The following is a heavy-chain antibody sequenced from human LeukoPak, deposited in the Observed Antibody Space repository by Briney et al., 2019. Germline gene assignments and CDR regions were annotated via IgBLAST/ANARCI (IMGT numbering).Heavy chain of an antibody. V-gene: IGHV3-21*01. D-gene: IGHD6-13*01. CDR3: ARDLGGSSWYFDY. CDR1: GFTVSSNY. CDR2: ISSSSSYI. Sequence: GGSLRLSCAASGFTVSSNYMNWVRQAPGKGLEWVSSISSSSSYIYYADSVKGRFTSSRDSAKNSLYLQMNSLRAEDTAVYYCARDLGGSSWYFDYWGQGTLVTVSS. J-gene: IGHJ4*02.